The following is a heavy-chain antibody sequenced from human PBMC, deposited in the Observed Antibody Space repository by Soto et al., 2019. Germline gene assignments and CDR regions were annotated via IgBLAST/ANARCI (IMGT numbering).Heavy chain of an antibody. Sequence: GWSLRLSCASSVFTFSDYWMRWVRQAPGKGPEWVANIKFDGSEKQYVDSVKGRFSISRDNSRNSLFLQMNSLRAGDTAVYYCVKDGGYCSSTTCYSPRNHYFDSWGQGTLVTVSS. D-gene: IGHD2-2*01. CDR2: IKFDGSEK. J-gene: IGHJ4*02. V-gene: IGHV3-7*03. CDR3: VKDGGYCSSTTCYSPRNHYFDS. CDR1: VFTFSDYW.